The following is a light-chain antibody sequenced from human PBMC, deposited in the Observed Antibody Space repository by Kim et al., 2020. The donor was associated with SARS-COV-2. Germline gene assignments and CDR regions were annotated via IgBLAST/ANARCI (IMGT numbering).Light chain of an antibody. V-gene: IGLV4-69*01. CDR1: SGHGSYA. CDR3: QTWGTGIG. CDR2: LNSDGSH. J-gene: IGLJ3*02. Sequence: GASVKLSCTLSSGHGSYAIAWHQQQPEKGPRYLMKLNSDGSHSKGDGIPDRFSGSSSGAERYLTISSLQSEDEADYYCQTWGTGIGFGGGTQLTVL.